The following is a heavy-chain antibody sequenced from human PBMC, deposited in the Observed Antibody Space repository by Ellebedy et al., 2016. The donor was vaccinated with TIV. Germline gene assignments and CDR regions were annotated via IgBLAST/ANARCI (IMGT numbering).Heavy chain of an antibody. CDR1: GGTVTNTR. CDR3: ARIDSWQPIDD. D-gene: IGHD3-9*01. J-gene: IGHJ4*02. CDR2: VYYSGSP. Sequence: ESLKISCAASGGTVTNTRMGWVRQPPGKGLEYIGSVYYSGSPYYNPSFKSRVTLSADTSKNQFSLNLRTVTAADTAVYYCARIDSWQPIDDWGQGILVTISS. V-gene: IGHV4-39*01.